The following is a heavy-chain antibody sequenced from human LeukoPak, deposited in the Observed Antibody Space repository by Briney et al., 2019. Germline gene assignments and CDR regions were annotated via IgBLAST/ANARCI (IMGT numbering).Heavy chain of an antibody. Sequence: ASVKVSCKASGYTFTGYYMHWVRQAPGQGLEWMGWINPNSGGTNYAQKFQGRVTMTRDTSISTAYMELSRLRSDDTAVYYCARVRGPLLNWFDPWGQGTLVTVSS. CDR1: GYTFTGYY. D-gene: IGHD1-26*01. V-gene: IGHV1-2*02. J-gene: IGHJ5*02. CDR3: ARVRGPLLNWFDP. CDR2: INPNSGGT.